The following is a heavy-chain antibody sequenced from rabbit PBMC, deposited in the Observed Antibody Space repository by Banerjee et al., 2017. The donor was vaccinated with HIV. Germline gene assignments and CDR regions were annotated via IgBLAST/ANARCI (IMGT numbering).Heavy chain of an antibody. J-gene: IGHJ4*01. CDR1: GFSFSSGYY. CDR3: ARAPLTIVVAGVSYFNL. D-gene: IGHD4-1*01. V-gene: IGHV1S45*01. Sequence: QEQLVESGGGLVKPGGTLTLTCKASGFSFSSGYYMCWVRQAPGKGLEWIARIDAGSGGSTYYASWVNGRFTISSHNAQNTLYLQLNSLTAADTATYFCARAPLTIVVAGVSYFNLWGQGTLVTVS. CDR2: IDAGSGGST.